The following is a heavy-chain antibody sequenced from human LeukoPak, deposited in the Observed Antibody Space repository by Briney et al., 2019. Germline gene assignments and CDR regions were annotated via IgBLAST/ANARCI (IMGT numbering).Heavy chain of an antibody. CDR2: INTDGTTT. Sequence: GGSLRLSCVGSGFTFNNYWMLWVRQAPGKGLVWVSRINTDGTTTSYADSVKGRFTFSRDNAKNTLYLQMNSLRAEDTAVYYCTRYLSGGFDSWGQGTLVTASS. CDR3: TRYLSGGFDS. D-gene: IGHD2-15*01. CDR1: GFTFNNYW. J-gene: IGHJ4*02. V-gene: IGHV3-74*01.